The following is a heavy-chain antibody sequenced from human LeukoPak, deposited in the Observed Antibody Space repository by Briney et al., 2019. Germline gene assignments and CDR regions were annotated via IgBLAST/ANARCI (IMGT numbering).Heavy chain of an antibody. Sequence: GGSLRLSCAASGFTFSSYAMSWVRQAPGKGLEWVLAISGSGGSTYYADSVKGRFTISRDKSKNTLYLQMNSLRAEDTAIYYCAKAPYYSDSSGYYYGGDYFDYWGQGTLVTVSS. CDR2: ISGSGGST. V-gene: IGHV3-23*01. J-gene: IGHJ4*02. D-gene: IGHD3-22*01. CDR3: AKAPYYSDSSGYYYGGDYFDY. CDR1: GFTFSSYA.